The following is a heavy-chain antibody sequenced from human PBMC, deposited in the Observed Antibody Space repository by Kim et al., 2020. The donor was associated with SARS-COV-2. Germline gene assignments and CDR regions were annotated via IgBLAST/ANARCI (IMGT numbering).Heavy chain of an antibody. CDR2: ISSSGSTI. CDR3: ARDKPTYYGGKENFDY. Sequence: GGSLRLSCAASGFTFSSYEMNWVRQAPGKGLEWVSYISSSGSTIYYADSVKGRFTISRDNAKNSLYLQMNSLRAEDTAVYYCARDKPTYYGGKENFDYWGQGTLVTVSS. V-gene: IGHV3-48*03. D-gene: IGHD4-17*01. J-gene: IGHJ4*02. CDR1: GFTFSSYE.